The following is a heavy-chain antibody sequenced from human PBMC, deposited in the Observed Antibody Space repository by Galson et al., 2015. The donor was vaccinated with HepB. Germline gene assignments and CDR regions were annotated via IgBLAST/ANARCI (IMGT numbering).Heavy chain of an antibody. Sequence: SLRLSCAASGFTFSNYWMSWVRQAPGKGLEWVANIKLDGSEKRYVDSVKGRFTISRDNSKNTLYLQMNSLRAEDTAVYYCARVSVRITMVRGVIGIWGQGTLVTVSS. J-gene: IGHJ4*02. CDR1: GFTFSNYW. V-gene: IGHV3-7*01. CDR2: IKLDGSEK. CDR3: ARVSVRITMVRGVIGI. D-gene: IGHD3-10*01.